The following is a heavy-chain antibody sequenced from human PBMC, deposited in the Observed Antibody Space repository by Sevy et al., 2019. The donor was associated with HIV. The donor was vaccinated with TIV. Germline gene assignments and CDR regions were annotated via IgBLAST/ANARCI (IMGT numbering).Heavy chain of an antibody. CDR1: GFTFSSYE. CDR3: ARSFDSSSFKGETYYYGMDV. D-gene: IGHD6-13*01. V-gene: IGHV3-48*03. CDR2: ISSSGSTI. Sequence: GGSLRLSCAASGFTFSSYEMNWVRQAPGKGLEWVSYISSSGSTIYYADSVKGRFTISRDNAKNSLYLQMYSLRAEDTAVYYCARSFDSSSFKGETYYYGMDVWGQGTTVTVSS. J-gene: IGHJ6*02.